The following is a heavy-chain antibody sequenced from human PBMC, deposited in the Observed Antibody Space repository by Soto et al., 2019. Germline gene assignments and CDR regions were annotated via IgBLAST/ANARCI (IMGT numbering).Heavy chain of an antibody. Sequence: SETLSLTCAVSGGSISSGGYSWSWIRQPPGKGLEWIGEIYHSGSTNYNPSLKSRVTISVDKSKNQFSLKLSSVTAADTAVYYCARAAMGGSSWPFDYWGQGTLVTVSS. CDR1: GGSISSGGYS. CDR2: IYHSGST. CDR3: ARAAMGGSSWPFDY. D-gene: IGHD6-13*01. J-gene: IGHJ4*02. V-gene: IGHV4-30-2*01.